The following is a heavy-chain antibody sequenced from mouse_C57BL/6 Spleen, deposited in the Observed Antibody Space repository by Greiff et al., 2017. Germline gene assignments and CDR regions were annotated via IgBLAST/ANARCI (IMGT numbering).Heavy chain of an antibody. V-gene: IGHV1-55*01. J-gene: IGHJ2*01. D-gene: IGHD1-1*01. Sequence: QVQLQQPGAELVKPGASVKMSCKASGYTFTSYWITWVKQRPGQGLEWIGDIYPGSGSTNYNEKFKSKATLTVDTSSSTAYMQLSSLTSEDSAVYYCAREVTTVVATKYFDYWGQGTTLTGSS. CDR3: AREVTTVVATKYFDY. CDR2: IYPGSGST. CDR1: GYTFTSYW.